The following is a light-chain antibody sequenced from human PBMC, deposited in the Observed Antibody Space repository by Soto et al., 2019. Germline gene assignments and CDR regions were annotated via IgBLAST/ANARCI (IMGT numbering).Light chain of an antibody. Sequence: VITQSPATLSVSPGDIATLSCRASQTVSSCLAWYQQNPGQAPRLLIHAASTRATGVPARFSGGGSGTSFTPTITSLRYEDYAVYYCQQYHNWPPQHTFGQGTKLQIK. V-gene: IGKV3-15*01. CDR1: QTVSSC. CDR3: QQYHNWPPQHT. CDR2: AAS. J-gene: IGKJ2*01.